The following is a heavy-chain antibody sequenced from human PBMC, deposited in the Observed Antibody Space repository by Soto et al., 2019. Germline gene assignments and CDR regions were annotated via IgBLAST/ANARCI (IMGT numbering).Heavy chain of an antibody. V-gene: IGHV3-23*01. CDR1: GFTFSTYA. CDR2: ISGGGSVT. D-gene: IGHD4-17*01. J-gene: IGHJ4*02. Sequence: GGSLRLSCAASGFTFSTYAMSWVRQAPGKGLEWVSGISGGGSVTYYADSVQGRFTISRDNSKNTLYLQMNSLRAEDTAIYYCAIVGTTVQNPRFDYWGQGTLVTVSS. CDR3: AIVGTTVQNPRFDY.